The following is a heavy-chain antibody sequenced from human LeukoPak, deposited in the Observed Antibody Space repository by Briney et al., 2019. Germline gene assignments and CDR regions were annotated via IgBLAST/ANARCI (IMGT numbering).Heavy chain of an antibody. D-gene: IGHD3-10*01. CDR1: GYTFTSYG. CDR2: ISAYNGNT. J-gene: IGHJ3*02. V-gene: IGHV1-18*01. CDR3: ARAGVRGVIGDAFDI. Sequence: ASVKVSCKASGYTFTSYGISWVRQAPGQGLEWMGWISAYNGNTNYAQKLQGRVTMTTDTSTSTAYMELRSLRSDDTAVYYCARAGVRGVIGDAFDIWGQGTMVTVSS.